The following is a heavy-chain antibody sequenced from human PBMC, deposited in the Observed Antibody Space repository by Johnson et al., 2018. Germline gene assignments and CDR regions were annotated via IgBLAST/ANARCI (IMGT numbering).Heavy chain of an antibody. Sequence: QVQLVQSGAEVKKPGSSVKVSCKASGGTFSSYAISWVRQAPGQGLEWMGGIIPIFGTANYAQKFQGRVTVTADESTSTAYMGLSSLRSEDTAVYYCAGAPPWFGEGYYHYDGMDVWGQGTTVTVAS. D-gene: IGHD3-10*01. J-gene: IGHJ6*02. CDR3: AGAPPWFGEGYYHYDGMDV. CDR1: GGTFSSYA. V-gene: IGHV1-69*01. CDR2: IIPIFGTA.